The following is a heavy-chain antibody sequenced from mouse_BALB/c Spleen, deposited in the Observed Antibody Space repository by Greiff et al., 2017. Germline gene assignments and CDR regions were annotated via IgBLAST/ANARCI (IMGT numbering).Heavy chain of an antibody. Sequence: EVKLVESGPGLVKPSQSLSLTCTVTGYSITSDYAWNWIRQFPGNKLEWMGYISYSGSTSYNPSLKSRISITRDTSKNQFFLQLNSVTTEDTATYYCARGVYYGNYDAMDYWGQGTSVTVSS. CDR2: ISYSGST. J-gene: IGHJ4*01. CDR3: ARGVYYGNYDAMDY. D-gene: IGHD2-1*01. CDR1: GYSITSDYA. V-gene: IGHV3-2*02.